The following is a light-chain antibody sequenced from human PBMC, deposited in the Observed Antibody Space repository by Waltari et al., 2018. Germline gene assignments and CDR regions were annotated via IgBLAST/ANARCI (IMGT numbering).Light chain of an antibody. CDR2: LGS. CDR1: QSLLHSNVKNY. V-gene: IGKV2-28*01. CDR3: MQTLQTPVT. J-gene: IGKJ2*01. Sequence: DIVMTQSPLSLPVTPGEPASIPCRSSQSLLHSNVKNYLDWYLQKPGQSPQLLIYLGSNRASGVPDRFSGSGAGTDFTLKISRVEAEDVGVYYCMQTLQTPVTFGQGTKLEIK.